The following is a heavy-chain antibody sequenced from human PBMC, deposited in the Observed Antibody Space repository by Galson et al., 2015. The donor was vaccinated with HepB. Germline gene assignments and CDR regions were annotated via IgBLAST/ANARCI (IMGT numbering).Heavy chain of an antibody. CDR2: ISGSGGST. J-gene: IGHJ4*02. V-gene: IGHV3-23*01. CDR3: AKDDYYDSSGYDY. CDR1: GFTFSSYA. Sequence: SLRLSCAASGFTFSSYAMSWVRQAPGKGLEWVSAISGSGGSTYYADSVKGRFTISRDNSKNTLYLQMNSLRAEDTAVYYCAKDDYYDSSGYDYWGQGTLVTVSS. D-gene: IGHD3-22*01.